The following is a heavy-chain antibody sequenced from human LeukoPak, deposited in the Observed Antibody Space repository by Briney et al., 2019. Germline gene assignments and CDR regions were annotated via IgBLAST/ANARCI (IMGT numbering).Heavy chain of an antibody. CDR3: ATDPPSLYCSSTSCYGV. Sequence: ASVKVSCKASGYTFTSYDINWVRQATGQGLEWMGWMNPNSGNTGYAQKFQGRVTMTRNTSISTAYMELSSLRSEDTAVYYCATDPPSLYCSSTSCYGVWGQGTMVTVSS. CDR1: GYTFTSYD. J-gene: IGHJ3*01. D-gene: IGHD2-2*01. V-gene: IGHV1-8*01. CDR2: MNPNSGNT.